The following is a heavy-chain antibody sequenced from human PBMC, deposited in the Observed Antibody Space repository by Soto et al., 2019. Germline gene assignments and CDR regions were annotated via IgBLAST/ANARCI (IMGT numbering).Heavy chain of an antibody. V-gene: IGHV1-69*06. J-gene: IGHJ4*02. D-gene: IGHD3-3*01. CDR3: NRGSEYDFWSGYL. Sequence: QERLVQSGAEVRKPGSSVKVSCKVTGGTSTRYAINWVRQAPGQGLEWMGGIGPMFGTSKYAQKFQGRVTITADTSTNTAYMELRSLRSEDTAVYYCNRGSEYDFWSGYLWGQGALVSVSS. CDR1: GGTSTRYA. CDR2: IGPMFGTS.